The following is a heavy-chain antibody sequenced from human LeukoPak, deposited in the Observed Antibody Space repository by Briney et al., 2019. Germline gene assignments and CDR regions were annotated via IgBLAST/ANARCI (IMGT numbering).Heavy chain of an antibody. CDR1: GYTFTSYA. V-gene: IGHV1-3*01. D-gene: IGHD1-26*01. J-gene: IGHJ4*02. CDR3: ARAQWELRPTYYFDY. CDR2: INAGNGNT. Sequence: ASVKVSCKASGYTFTSYAMHWVRQAPGQRLEWMGWINAGNGNTKYSQKFQGRVTITRDTSASTAYMELSSLRSEDTAVYYCARAQWELRPTYYFDYWGQGTLVTVSS.